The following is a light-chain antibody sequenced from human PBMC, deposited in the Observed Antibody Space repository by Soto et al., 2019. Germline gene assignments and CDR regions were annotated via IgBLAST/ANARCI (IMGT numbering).Light chain of an antibody. J-gene: IGKJ4*01. Sequence: DIQMTQAPSSLSASVGDRVTITSRASQDISTYLAWYQQKPGKVPKLQISAAYTLQSGVPPRFSDSGSGTDFTLTISSLQPEDVATYDCHKYDNAPLTFGGGTKVEIK. CDR1: QDISTY. CDR3: HKYDNAPLT. V-gene: IGKV1-27*01. CDR2: AAY.